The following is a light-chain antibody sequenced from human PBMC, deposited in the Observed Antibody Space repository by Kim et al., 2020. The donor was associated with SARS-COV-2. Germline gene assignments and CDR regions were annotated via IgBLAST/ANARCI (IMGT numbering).Light chain of an antibody. V-gene: IGLV2-14*03. Sequence: QSALTQPASVSGSPGQSITISCTGTSSDVGDYNYVSWYQQHSGKPPKLMIYAVTNRPSGVSNRFSGSKSGNTASLTISGLQAEDEADYYCTSYTSSYTVVFGGGTQLTVL. J-gene: IGLJ2*01. CDR2: AVT. CDR1: SSDVGDYNY. CDR3: TSYTSSYTVV.